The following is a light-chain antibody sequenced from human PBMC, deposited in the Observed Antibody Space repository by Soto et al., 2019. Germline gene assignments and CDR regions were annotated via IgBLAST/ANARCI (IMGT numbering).Light chain of an antibody. CDR1: RSDVGGYNY. Sequence: QSALTQPASVSGSPGQSITISCTGTRSDVGGYNYVSWYQQHPTKAPKLMIFEVSNRPSGVSNRFSGSKSGNTASLTISGLHVEDEADYFCSSFTNNSTLMIFGGGTKLTVL. J-gene: IGLJ2*01. CDR2: EVS. CDR3: SSFTNNSTLMI. V-gene: IGLV2-14*01.